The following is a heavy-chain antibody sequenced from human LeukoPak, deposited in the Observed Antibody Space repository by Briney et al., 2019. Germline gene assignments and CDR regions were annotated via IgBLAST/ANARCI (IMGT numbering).Heavy chain of an antibody. CDR2: ISYDGSNK. CDR1: GFTFSSYA. V-gene: IGHV3-30-3*01. D-gene: IGHD6-13*01. J-gene: IGHJ4*02. CDR3: ARDLSIAAPAGLDY. Sequence: GGSLRLSCAASGFTFSSYAMHWVRQAPGKGLEWVAVISYDGSNKYYADSVKGRFTISRDNSKNTLYLQMNSLRAEDTAVYYCARDLSIAAPAGLDYWGQGTLVTVSS.